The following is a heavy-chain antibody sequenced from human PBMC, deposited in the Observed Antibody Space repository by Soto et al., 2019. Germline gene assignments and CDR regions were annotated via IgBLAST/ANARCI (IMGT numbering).Heavy chain of an antibody. J-gene: IGHJ4*02. D-gene: IGHD2-15*01. CDR2: ISGGGSGA. CDR1: GFTFSDHA. CDR3: AIDLWWYTH. V-gene: IGHV3-23*01. Sequence: EVQLLESGGGLVQPGGSLRLSCTASGFTFSDHAMTWVRQAPGKRLEWLSGISGGGSGAYYADSVKGRFTVSRANSNNTLFLQMDSLRVEETAVYYCAIDLWWYTHWGQGTLVTVSS.